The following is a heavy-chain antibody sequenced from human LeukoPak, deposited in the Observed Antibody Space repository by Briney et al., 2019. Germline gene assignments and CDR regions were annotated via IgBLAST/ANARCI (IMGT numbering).Heavy chain of an antibody. J-gene: IGHJ4*02. D-gene: IGHD1-26*01. V-gene: IGHV4-4*07. Sequence: SETLSLTCSVSGVSISSYYWSWIRQPAGKGLEWIGRIYSSGNTNYNPSLNSRVTMSLDTSKNQFSLKLNSVTAADTAVYYCGRMGGGATRLDNWGQGTLVTVSS. CDR1: GVSISSYY. CDR3: GRMGGGATRLDN. CDR2: IYSSGNT.